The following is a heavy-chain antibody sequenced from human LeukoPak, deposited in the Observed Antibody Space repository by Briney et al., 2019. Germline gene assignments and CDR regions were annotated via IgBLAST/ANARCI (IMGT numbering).Heavy chain of an antibody. V-gene: IGHV3-53*01. CDR1: GFTVSSNY. D-gene: IGHD6-13*01. CDR2: IYSGGST. CDR3: ARVDSSSWYGKVFDY. Sequence: PGGSLRLSCAASGFTVSSNYMSWVRQAPGKGLEWVSVIYSGGSTYYADSVKGRFTISRDNSKNTLYLQMNSLRAEDTAVYYCARVDSSSWYGKVFDYWGQGTLVTVPS. J-gene: IGHJ4*02.